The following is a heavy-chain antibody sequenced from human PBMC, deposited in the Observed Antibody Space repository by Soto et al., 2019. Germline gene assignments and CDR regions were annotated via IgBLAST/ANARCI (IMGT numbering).Heavy chain of an antibody. CDR1: GYSFTSYW. CDR2: IDPSDSYT. J-gene: IGHJ6*02. CDR3: ARQDIVVVQATYYYYGLDV. Sequence: GESLKISCKGSGYSFTSYWISWVRQMPGKGLEWMGRIDPSDSYTNYSPSFQGHVTISADKSISTAYLQWSSLKASDTAMYYCARQDIVVVQATYYYYGLDVWGQGTRVTVSS. D-gene: IGHD2-2*01. V-gene: IGHV5-10-1*01.